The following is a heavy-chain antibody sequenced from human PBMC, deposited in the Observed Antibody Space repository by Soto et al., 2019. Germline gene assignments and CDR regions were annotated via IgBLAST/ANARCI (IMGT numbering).Heavy chain of an antibody. CDR1: GFTFSSYG. J-gene: IGHJ4*02. V-gene: IGHV3-33*01. CDR2: IWYDGSNK. Sequence: QVQLVESGGGVVQHGRALRLSCAASGFTFSSYGMHWVRQAPGKGLEWVAVIWYDGSNKYYADSVKGRFTISRDNSKNTLYLQMNSLRAEDTAVYYCARDVDSSSSFDYWGQGTLVTVSS. CDR3: ARDVDSSSSFDY. D-gene: IGHD6-6*01.